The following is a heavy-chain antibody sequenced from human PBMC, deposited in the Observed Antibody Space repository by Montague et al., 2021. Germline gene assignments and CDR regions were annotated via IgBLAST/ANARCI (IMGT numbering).Heavy chain of an antibody. Sequence: TLSLTCNVSGASFNYGDYYWTWIRQHPGKGLEWIGYIHYTGYTQYNPSLNSRLTLSVDTSKNQFSLMLNSVTAADTAVYYCARAVGPYTPVVYFDSWGQGTRVIVSS. J-gene: IGHJ4*02. CDR3: ARAVGPYTPVVYFDS. CDR2: IHYTGYT. D-gene: IGHD2-2*02. V-gene: IGHV4-31*03. CDR1: GASFNYGDYY.